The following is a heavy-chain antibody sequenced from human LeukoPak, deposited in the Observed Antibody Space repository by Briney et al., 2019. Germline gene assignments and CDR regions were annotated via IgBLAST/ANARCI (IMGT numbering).Heavy chain of an antibody. V-gene: IGHV4-59*08. CDR1: GGSISNYY. Sequence: SETLSLTCTVSGGSISNYYWSWIRQPPGKGLEWIGYISYSGSTNYDPSLKSRVTISIDTSTNQFSLKLSSVTAADTAVYYCARPTPYYFDYWGQGTLVTVSS. CDR3: ARPTPYYFDY. CDR2: ISYSGST. J-gene: IGHJ4*02.